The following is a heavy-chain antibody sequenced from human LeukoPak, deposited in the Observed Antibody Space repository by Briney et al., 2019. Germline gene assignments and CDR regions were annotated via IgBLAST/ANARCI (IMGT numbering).Heavy chain of an antibody. Sequence: SEALSLTRTVSVWSVSSGRCYWRWMPQPPGKGVEWLRYIYYRGSPNYNPSLNSRVSISVNSSKNQFSQKLSSVTAADTAVYYWGRALVGQVATAMVDWGQGTLVTVSS. V-gene: IGHV4-61*01. CDR1: VWSVSSGRCY. J-gene: IGHJ4*02. D-gene: IGHD5-18*01. CDR2: IYYRGSP. CDR3: GRALVGQVATAMVD.